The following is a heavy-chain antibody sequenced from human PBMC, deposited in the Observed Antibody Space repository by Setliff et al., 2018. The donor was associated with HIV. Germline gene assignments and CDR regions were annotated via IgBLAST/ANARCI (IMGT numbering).Heavy chain of an antibody. V-gene: IGHV3-23*01. Sequence: PGGSLRLSCAASGFAFSGHQMSWVRQAPGKGLEWVSGISGSGGSTYYADSVKGRFTISRDNSKNTLYLQMNSLRAEDTAVYYCAKQYSMYYYYYMDVWGKGTTVTVSS. CDR2: ISGSGGST. J-gene: IGHJ6*03. CDR1: GFAFSGHQ. D-gene: IGHD6-6*01. CDR3: AKQYSMYYYYYMDV.